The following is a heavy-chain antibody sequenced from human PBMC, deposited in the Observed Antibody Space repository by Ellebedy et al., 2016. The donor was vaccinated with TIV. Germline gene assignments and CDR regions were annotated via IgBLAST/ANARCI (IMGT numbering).Heavy chain of an antibody. J-gene: IGHJ3*01. Sequence: MPSETLSLTCTVPGGPMISDDHYWSCVRQPPGKGLEWIGYIYYSATTYYNPSLKHRLTMSVDKSKSQVSLKLTSVTATDTAVYYCARGGGDRPHALDVWGQGTKVTVSS. CDR1: GGPMISDDHY. CDR3: ARGGGDRPHALDV. CDR2: IYYSATT. V-gene: IGHV4-30-4*01. D-gene: IGHD3-10*01.